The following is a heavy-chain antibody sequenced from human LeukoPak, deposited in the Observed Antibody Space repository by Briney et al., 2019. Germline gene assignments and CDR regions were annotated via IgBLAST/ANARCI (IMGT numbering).Heavy chain of an antibody. D-gene: IGHD3-10*01. CDR1: GFTFSSYA. Sequence: GSLRLSCSASGFTFSSYAMHWVRQAPGKGLEWVGRIKSKIGGATADYAAPVKDRFTISRDDSKNTLYLQMNSLKTEDTAVYYCATDRAWFDPWGQGTLVTVSS. CDR3: ATDRAWFDP. V-gene: IGHV3-15*01. J-gene: IGHJ5*02. CDR2: IKSKIGGATA.